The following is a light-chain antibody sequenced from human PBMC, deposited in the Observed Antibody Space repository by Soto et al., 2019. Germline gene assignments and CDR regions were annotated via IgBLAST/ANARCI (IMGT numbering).Light chain of an antibody. Sequence: DIQMTQSPSSLSASVGDRVTITCRASQSISGFLNWYQQKPGKAPKLLIYAASSLQSGVPSRFSGSGSGTDFTLTISSLQREDFASYYCQQSYDNPLFGGGTKVEIK. CDR1: QSISGF. CDR2: AAS. J-gene: IGKJ4*01. V-gene: IGKV1-39*01. CDR3: QQSYDNPL.